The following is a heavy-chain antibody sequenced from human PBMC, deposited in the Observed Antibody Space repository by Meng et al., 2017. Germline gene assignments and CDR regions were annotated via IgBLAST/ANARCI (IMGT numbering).Heavy chain of an antibody. Sequence: KDDCTTLLQHVRTVLSTCSVSGVSISTSGVGVGWLRLSLGKSLECLVLIWWDVDNRYSPSLKSRLTITKDTSKNQVVLTVTNMDPVDTTTYYCAHRLGSRVVAYWGQGTLVTVSS. CDR2: IWWDVDN. D-gene: IGHD2-15*01. J-gene: IGHJ4*02. CDR3: AHRLGSRVVAY. CDR1: GVSISTSGVG. V-gene: IGHV2-5*02.